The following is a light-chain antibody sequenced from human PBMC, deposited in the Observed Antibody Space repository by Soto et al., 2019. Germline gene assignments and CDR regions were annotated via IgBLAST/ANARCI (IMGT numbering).Light chain of an antibody. J-gene: IGKJ1*01. V-gene: IGKV3-15*01. Sequence: EIVMTQAPAALSVSPGEGATLSCRASQSVSSNLAWYQQKPCQAPRLLIFGASTRATGIPIMCSGSGSGTVFPLAISCLQSEDFAEYYCQQYNNCPQFGQGTKVEIK. CDR1: QSVSSN. CDR2: GAS. CDR3: QQYNNCPQ.